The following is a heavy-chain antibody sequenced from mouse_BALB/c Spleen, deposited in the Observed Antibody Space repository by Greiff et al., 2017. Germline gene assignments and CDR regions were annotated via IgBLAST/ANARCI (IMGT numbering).Heavy chain of an antibody. CDR3: TRSAHYGYDLAWCAY. CDR2: INPSNGGT. CDR1: GYTFTSYY. J-gene: IGHJ3*01. D-gene: IGHD2-2*01. V-gene: IGHV1S81*02. Sequence: QVQLKESGAELVKPGASVKLSCKASGYTFTSYYMYWVKQRPGQGLEWIGEINPSNGGTNFNEKFKSKATLTVDKSSSTAYMQLSSLTSEDSAVYYCTRSAHYGYDLAWCAYWGQGTLVTVSA.